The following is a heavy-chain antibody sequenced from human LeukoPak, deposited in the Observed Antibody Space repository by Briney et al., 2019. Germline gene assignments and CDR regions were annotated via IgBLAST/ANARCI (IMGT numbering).Heavy chain of an antibody. CDR3: ARVNGSGRYPSDY. Sequence: GGSLRLSCAASGFTFSSYSMNRVRQAPGKGLEWVSYISSSSSTIYYADSVKGRFTISGDNAKNSLYLQMNSLRDEDTAVYYCARVNGSGRYPSDYWGQGTLVTVSS. V-gene: IGHV3-48*02. J-gene: IGHJ4*02. CDR1: GFTFSSYS. D-gene: IGHD3-10*01. CDR2: ISSSSSTI.